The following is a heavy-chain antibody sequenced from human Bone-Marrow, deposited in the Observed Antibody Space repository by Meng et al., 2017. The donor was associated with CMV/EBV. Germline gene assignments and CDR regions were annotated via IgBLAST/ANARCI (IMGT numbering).Heavy chain of an antibody. CDR3: ARAFGGAGWVDP. J-gene: IGHJ5*02. CDR2: IYSGGST. V-gene: IGHV3-53*01. Sequence: LSLTCAASGFTFSSNYMSWVRQAPGKGLEWVSVIYSGGSTYYADSVKGRFTISRDNSKNTLYLQMNSLRGEDTAVYYCARAFGGAGWVDPWGQGTLVTVSS. CDR1: GFTFSSNY. D-gene: IGHD3-16*01.